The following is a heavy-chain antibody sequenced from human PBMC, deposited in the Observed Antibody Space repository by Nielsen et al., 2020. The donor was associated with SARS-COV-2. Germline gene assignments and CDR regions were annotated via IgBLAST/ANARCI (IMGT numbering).Heavy chain of an antibody. D-gene: IGHD6-13*01. CDR3: ARDAAAGYFDY. CDR2: INPSGGST. V-gene: IGHV1-46*01. Sequence: ASVKVSCKASGYTFTAYYMHWVRQAPGQGLEWMGIINPSGGSTSYAQKFQGRVTMTRDTSTSTVYMELSSLRSEDTAVYYCARDAAAGYFDYWGQGTLVTVSS. CDR1: GYTFTAYY. J-gene: IGHJ4*02.